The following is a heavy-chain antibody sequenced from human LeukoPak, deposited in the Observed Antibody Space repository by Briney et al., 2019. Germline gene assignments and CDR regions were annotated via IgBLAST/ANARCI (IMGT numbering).Heavy chain of an antibody. CDR1: GFTVSSNY. Sequence: PGGSLRLSCAASGFTVSSNYMNWVRQAPGKGLEWVSVIYSGGSTYYADSVKGRFTISRDNSKNTLYLQMNSLRAEDTAVYYCARGDPFGSGPSPAYFDYWGQGTLVTVSS. CDR2: IYSGGST. V-gene: IGHV3-53*01. D-gene: IGHD3-10*01. CDR3: ARGDPFGSGPSPAYFDY. J-gene: IGHJ4*02.